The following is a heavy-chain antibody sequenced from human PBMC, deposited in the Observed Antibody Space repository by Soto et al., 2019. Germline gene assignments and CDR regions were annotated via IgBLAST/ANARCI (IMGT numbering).Heavy chain of an antibody. CDR2: ISAYNGNT. V-gene: IGHV1-18*01. D-gene: IGHD6-6*01. CDR1: GYTFTSYG. Sequence: GASVKVSCKASGYTFTSYGISWVRQAPGQGLEWMGWISAYNGNTNYAQKLQGRVTMTTDTSTSTAYMEPRSLRSDDTAVYYCARDLDSSSSFVDWFDPWGQGTLVTVSS. CDR3: ARDLDSSSSFVDWFDP. J-gene: IGHJ5*02.